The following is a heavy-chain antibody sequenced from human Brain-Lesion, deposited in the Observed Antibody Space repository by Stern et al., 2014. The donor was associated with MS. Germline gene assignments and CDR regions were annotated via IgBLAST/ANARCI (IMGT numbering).Heavy chain of an antibody. D-gene: IGHD6-13*01. CDR2: SDHSGST. CDR3: ARFPASRPHVFES. Sequence: QVQLQESGPGLVKPSGTLSLTCAVSGGSISSSNWWSWVRQSPGKGLEWIGESDHSGSTIYNPSLKSRVTVSVDKSKTRFSLTLRFVTAADTAVYFCARFPASRPHVFESWGQGTLVTVSS. V-gene: IGHV4-4*02. J-gene: IGHJ4*02. CDR1: GGSISSSNW.